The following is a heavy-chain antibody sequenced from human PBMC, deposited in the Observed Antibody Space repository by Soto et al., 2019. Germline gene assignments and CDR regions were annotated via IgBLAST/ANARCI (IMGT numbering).Heavy chain of an antibody. CDR3: ARGPKGYSSTWYVD. Sequence: QVQLQQWGAGLLKPSETLSLTCAVYGGSFSGYCWSWIRQPPGKGLEWIGEINHSGSTNYTPSLKLRVTISVDTSKNQVSLKRSSVTAAATAVYYGARGPKGYSSTWYVDWGQGTLVTVSS. CDR1: GGSFSGYC. J-gene: IGHJ4*02. D-gene: IGHD6-13*01. CDR2: INHSGST. V-gene: IGHV4-34*01.